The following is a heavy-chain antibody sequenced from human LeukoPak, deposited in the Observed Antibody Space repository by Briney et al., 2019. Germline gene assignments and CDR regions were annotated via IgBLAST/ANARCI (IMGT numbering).Heavy chain of an antibody. Sequence: GGSLRLSCAASGFTFSNYWMHWVRQAPGKGLVWVSRINSDGSSTSYADSVKGRFTISRDNAKNTLYLQMNSLRAEDTAVYYCARETLLTGKDYWGQGTLVTVSS. V-gene: IGHV3-74*01. CDR2: INSDGSST. CDR3: ARETLLTGKDY. CDR1: GFTFSNYW. D-gene: IGHD3-9*01. J-gene: IGHJ4*02.